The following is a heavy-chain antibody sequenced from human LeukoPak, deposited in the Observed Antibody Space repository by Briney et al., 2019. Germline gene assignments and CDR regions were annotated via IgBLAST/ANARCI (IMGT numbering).Heavy chain of an antibody. J-gene: IGHJ4*02. CDR3: ARDYFDSSGYRWFAY. D-gene: IGHD3-22*01. CDR2: IYTSGST. V-gene: IGHV4-4*07. Sequence: SETLSLTCTVSGGSISIYYWSWIPQPAGKGLECIGRIYTSGSTNYNPSLKSRVTMSVDTSKSHFSLKVSSVIAADTAVYYCARDYFDSSGYRWFAYWGQGTLVTVSS. CDR1: GGSISIYY.